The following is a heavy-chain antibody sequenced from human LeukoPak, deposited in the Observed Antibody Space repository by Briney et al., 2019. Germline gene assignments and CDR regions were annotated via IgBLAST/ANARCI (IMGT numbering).Heavy chain of an antibody. J-gene: IGHJ6*03. CDR2: ISTFNGHA. CDR3: ARGTHDYVWGSYRALYYYYYYMDV. D-gene: IGHD3-16*02. Sequence: ASVKVSCKTSGYTFSNYGINWVRQAPGQGLEWMGWISTFNGHANYAQKFQGRVTMTTDTSTSTAYMELRSLRSDDTAVYYCARGTHDYVWGSYRALYYYYYYMDVWGKGTTVTISS. CDR1: GYTFSNYG. V-gene: IGHV1-18*01.